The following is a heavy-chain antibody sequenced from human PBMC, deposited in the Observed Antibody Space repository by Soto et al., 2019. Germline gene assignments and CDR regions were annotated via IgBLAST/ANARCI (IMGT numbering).Heavy chain of an antibody. D-gene: IGHD2-15*01. J-gene: IGHJ5*02. CDR1: GFTVSSNY. Sequence: GGSLRLSCAASGFTVSSNYMSWVRQAPGKGLEWVSVIYSGGSTYYADSVKGRFTISRDNSKNTLYLQMNSLRAEDTAVYYCARARSGGAWFDPRGQGTLVTVSP. CDR2: IYSGGST. V-gene: IGHV3-53*01. CDR3: ARARSGGAWFDP.